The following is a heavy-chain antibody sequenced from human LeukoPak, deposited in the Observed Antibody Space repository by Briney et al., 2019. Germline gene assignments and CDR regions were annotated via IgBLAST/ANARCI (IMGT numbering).Heavy chain of an antibody. CDR1: GFTFSSYW. CDR3: ASAGDCSSTSCYQI. J-gene: IGHJ3*02. D-gene: IGHD2-2*01. CDR2: IKQDGSEK. V-gene: IGHV3-7*01. Sequence: PEGSLRLSCAASGFTFSSYWMSWVRQAPGKGLEWVANIKQDGSEKYYVDSVKGRFTISRDNAKNSLYLQMNSLRAEDTAVYYCASAGDCSSTSCYQIWGQGTMVTVSS.